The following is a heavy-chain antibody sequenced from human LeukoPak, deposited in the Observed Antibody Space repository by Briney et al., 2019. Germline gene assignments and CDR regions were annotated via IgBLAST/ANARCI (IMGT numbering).Heavy chain of an antibody. CDR2: INSDGSST. CDR1: GFSFSGHW. CDR3: TRDANWRNAFDI. J-gene: IGHJ3*02. Sequence: GGSLRLSCTASGFSFSGHWMHWVRQAPGKGLVWVSRINSDGSSTSYADSVKGRFTISRDNAKNTLYLQMNSLRAEDTAVYYCTRDANWRNAFDIWGQGTLVTVSS. V-gene: IGHV3-74*01. D-gene: IGHD1-20*01.